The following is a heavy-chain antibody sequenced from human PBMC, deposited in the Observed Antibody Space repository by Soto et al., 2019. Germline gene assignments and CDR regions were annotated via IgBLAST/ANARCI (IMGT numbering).Heavy chain of an antibody. D-gene: IGHD6-13*01. J-gene: IGHJ4*02. Sequence: SLRLSCAASGFTFDDYAMHWVRQAPGKGLEWVSGISWNSGSIGYADSVKGRFTISRDNAKNSLYLQMNSLRAEDTALYYCAKAYSSSWLSDYWGQGTLVTVSS. V-gene: IGHV3-9*01. CDR3: AKAYSSSWLSDY. CDR1: GFTFDDYA. CDR2: ISWNSGSI.